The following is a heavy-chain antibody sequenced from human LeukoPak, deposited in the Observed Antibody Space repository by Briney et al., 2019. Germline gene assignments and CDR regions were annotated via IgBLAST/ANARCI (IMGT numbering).Heavy chain of an antibody. CDR3: ARSRARFSDAFDI. J-gene: IGHJ3*02. V-gene: IGHV1-8*01. CDR1: GYTFTSYD. D-gene: IGHD3-3*01. Sequence: ASVKVSCKASGYTFTSYDINWVRQATGQGLEWMGWMNPNSGNTGYAQKFQGRVTITADKSTSTAYMELSSLRSEDTAVYYCARSRARFSDAFDIWGQGTMVTVSS. CDR2: MNPNSGNT.